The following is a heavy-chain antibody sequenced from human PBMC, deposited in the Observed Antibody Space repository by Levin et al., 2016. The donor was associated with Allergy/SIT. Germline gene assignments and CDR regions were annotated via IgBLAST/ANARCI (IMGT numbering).Heavy chain of an antibody. J-gene: IGHJ6*02. CDR2: IVVGSGNT. D-gene: IGHD2-2*01. V-gene: IGHV1-58*01. Sequence: SVKVSCKASGFTFTSSAVQWVRQARGQRLEWIGWIVVGSGNTNYAQKFQERVTITRDMSTSTAYMELSSLRSEDTAVYYCAADVHPVVVPAAMIVLPYYGMDVWGQGTTVTVSS. CDR1: GFTFTSSA. CDR3: AADVHPVVVPAAMIVLPYYGMDV.